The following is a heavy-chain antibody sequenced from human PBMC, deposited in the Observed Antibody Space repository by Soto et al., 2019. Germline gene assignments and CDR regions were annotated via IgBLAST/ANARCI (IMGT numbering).Heavy chain of an antibody. CDR1: VGSFSGYY. V-gene: IGHV4-34*01. D-gene: IGHD2-8*02. J-gene: IGHJ4*02. Sequence: KSSETLSLTCAVYVGSFSGYYWTWIRQPPGTGLEWIGEINHSGSTNYNPSLKSRVTISVDTSKNQFSLKLTSVTAADTAVYYCARDKITGLFDYWGQGTLVTSPQ. CDR2: INHSGST. CDR3: ARDKITGLFDY.